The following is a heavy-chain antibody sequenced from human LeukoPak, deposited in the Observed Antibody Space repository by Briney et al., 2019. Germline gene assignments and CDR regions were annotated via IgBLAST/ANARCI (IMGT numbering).Heavy chain of an antibody. V-gene: IGHV4-39*01. D-gene: IGHD3-22*01. CDR3: ARHQGSGYYYPFDY. CDR2: IYYSGST. Sequence: SETLSHTCAVSGGSISSSSYYWGWIRQPPGKGLEWIGSIYYSGSTYYNPSLKSRVTISVDTSKNQFSLKLSSVTAADTAVYYCARHQGSGYYYPFDYWGQGTLVTVSS. J-gene: IGHJ4*02. CDR1: GGSISSSSYY.